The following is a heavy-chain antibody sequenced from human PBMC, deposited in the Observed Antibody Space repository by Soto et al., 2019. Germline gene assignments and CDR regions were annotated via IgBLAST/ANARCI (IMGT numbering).Heavy chain of an antibody. CDR1: GASSSNYY. CDR3: ASLPCQRSSESCTSCCDFGQ. J-gene: IGHJ4*02. CDR2: IHYNGNT. Sequence: LSLTCTVSGASSSNYYWSWVRQPPGKGLEWIAYIHYNGNTNYNPSLTSRVPMSLDTSKNQFSLKLLSVTAANTAVYYCASLPCQRSSESCTSCCDFGQWGQGTLVTVSS. V-gene: IGHV4-59*01. D-gene: IGHD2-2*01.